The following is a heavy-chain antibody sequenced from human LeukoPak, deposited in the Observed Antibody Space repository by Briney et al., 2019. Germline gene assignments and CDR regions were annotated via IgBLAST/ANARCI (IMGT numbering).Heavy chain of an antibody. CDR1: GGTFSSYA. CDR3: ARTPCTSTSCYLPYFDY. J-gene: IGHJ4*02. V-gene: IGHV1-69*13. D-gene: IGHD2-2*01. CDR2: IIPIFGTA. Sequence: SVKVSCKASGGTFSSYAISWVRQAPGQGLEWMGGIIPIFGTANYAQKSQGRVTITADESTSTAYMELRSLRSDDTAVYYCARTPCTSTSCYLPYFDYWGQGTLVTVSS.